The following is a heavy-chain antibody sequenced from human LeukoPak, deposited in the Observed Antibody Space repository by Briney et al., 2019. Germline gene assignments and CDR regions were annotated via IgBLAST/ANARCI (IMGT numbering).Heavy chain of an antibody. CDR3: AAAVRDRGYSGYVVYYYYGMDV. D-gene: IGHD5-12*01. CDR2: ISAYNKR. J-gene: IGHJ6*02. V-gene: IGHV1-18*01. Sequence: ASVKVSCKASGYTFTSYGINWVRQAPGQGLEWMGWISAYNKRNYAQKFQGRVTMTTDTSTSTAYMELSSLRSEDTAVYYCAAAVRDRGYSGYVVYYYYGMDVWGQGTTVTVSS. CDR1: GYTFTSYG.